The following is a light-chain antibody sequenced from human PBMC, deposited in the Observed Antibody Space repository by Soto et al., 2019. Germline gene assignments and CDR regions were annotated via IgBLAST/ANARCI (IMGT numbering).Light chain of an antibody. Sequence: EIVMTQSPATLSVSPGERATLSCRASQSVSSNLAWYQQKPGQAPRLLIYGASTRATGIPARFSGSGSGTEFTLTIGSLQSEDFAVYYGQQYNNWPWTFGQGTKVEIK. CDR1: QSVSSN. CDR2: GAS. V-gene: IGKV3-15*01. J-gene: IGKJ1*01. CDR3: QQYNNWPWT.